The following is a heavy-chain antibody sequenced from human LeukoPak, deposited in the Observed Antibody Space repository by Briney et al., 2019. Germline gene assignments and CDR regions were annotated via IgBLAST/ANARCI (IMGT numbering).Heavy chain of an antibody. J-gene: IGHJ4*02. D-gene: IGHD4-17*01. CDR3: GKEDYVPFDY. Sequence: GGSLRLSCAASGFTFSSYGMHWVRQAPGKGLEWVAVISYDGSNKYYADSVKGRFTISRDNSKNTLYLQMTSLRAEDTAVYYWGKEDYVPFDYWGQGTLVTVSS. CDR1: GFTFSSYG. CDR2: ISYDGSNK. V-gene: IGHV3-30*18.